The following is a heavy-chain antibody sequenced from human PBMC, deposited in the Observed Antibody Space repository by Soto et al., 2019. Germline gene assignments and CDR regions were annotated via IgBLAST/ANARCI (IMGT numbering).Heavy chain of an antibody. Sequence: QVQLVQSGAEVRKPGASVKVSCKASGYTFTTYYIHWVRQAPGQGLEWMGLLNPSGGTTGYAQNFQGRVTMTRDTSTSTVYMELANLRSEDTAVYYCARADDYLWGSYRQLVYWGQGTLVTVSS. CDR1: GYTFTTYY. CDR3: ARADDYLWGSYRQLVY. V-gene: IGHV1-46*01. J-gene: IGHJ4*02. CDR2: LNPSGGTT. D-gene: IGHD3-16*02.